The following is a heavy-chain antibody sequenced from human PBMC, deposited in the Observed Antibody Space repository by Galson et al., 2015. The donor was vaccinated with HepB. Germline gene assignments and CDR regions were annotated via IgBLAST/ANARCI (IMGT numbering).Heavy chain of an antibody. Sequence: SLRLSCAASGFTFGDYAIHWVRQAPGAGLEWVSAISWNSGLINFADSVKGRFTISRDNGGNSVYLQMNSLRPEDTALYYCAKDIGPSGYDSWFDSWGQGTLVTVSS. CDR1: GFTFGDYA. CDR2: ISWNSGLI. V-gene: IGHV3-9*01. D-gene: IGHD5-12*01. J-gene: IGHJ5*01. CDR3: AKDIGPSGYDSWFDS.